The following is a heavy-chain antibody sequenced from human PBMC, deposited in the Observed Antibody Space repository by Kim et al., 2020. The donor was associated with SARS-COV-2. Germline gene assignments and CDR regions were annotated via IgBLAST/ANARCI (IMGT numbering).Heavy chain of an antibody. J-gene: IGHJ4*02. CDR1: GGSFSVYY. CDR2: INHSGST. V-gene: IGHV4-34*01. Sequence: SETLSLTCAVYGGSFSVYYWSWIRQPPGKGLEWIGEINHSGSTNYNPSLKSRVTISVDTSKNQFSLKLSSVTAADTAVYYCARGEGYYDSSGYYGYWGQGTLVTVSS. D-gene: IGHD3-22*01. CDR3: ARGEGYYDSSGYYGY.